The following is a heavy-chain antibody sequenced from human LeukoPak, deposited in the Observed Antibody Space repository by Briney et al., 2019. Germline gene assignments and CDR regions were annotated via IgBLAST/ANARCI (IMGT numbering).Heavy chain of an antibody. J-gene: IGHJ5*02. D-gene: IGHD1-26*01. V-gene: IGHV1-69*04. Sequence: SVKVSCKASGGTFSSYAISWVRQAPGQGLEWMGRIIPILGIANYAQKFQGRVTITADKSTSTAYMGLSSLRSEDTAVYYCARAVGELLIEHWFDPWGQGTLVTVSS. CDR3: ARAVGELLIEHWFDP. CDR1: GGTFSSYA. CDR2: IIPILGIA.